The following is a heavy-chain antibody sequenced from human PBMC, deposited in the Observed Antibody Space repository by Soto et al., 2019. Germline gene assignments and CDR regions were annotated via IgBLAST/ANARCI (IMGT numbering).Heavy chain of an antibody. D-gene: IGHD1-26*01. CDR1: GYTFTGYY. CDR3: ARIKWGLDYYSGMDV. V-gene: IGHV1-2*04. CDR2: INPNSGGT. J-gene: IGHJ6*02. Sequence: ASVKVSCKASGYTFTGYYMHWVRQAPGQGLEWMGWINPNSGGTNYAQKFQGWVTMTRDTSISTAYMELSRLRSDDTAVYYCARIKWGLDYYSGMDVWGQGTAVTVSS.